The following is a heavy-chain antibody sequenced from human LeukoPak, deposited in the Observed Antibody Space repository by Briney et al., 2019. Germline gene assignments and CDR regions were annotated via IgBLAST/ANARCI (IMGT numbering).Heavy chain of an antibody. CDR1: GFTFSSYW. CDR2: IKQDGSEK. D-gene: IGHD3-3*01. Sequence: PGGSLRLSCAASGFTFSSYWMSWVRQAPGKGLEWVANIKQDGSEKYYVDSVKGRFTISRDNAKNSLYLQMNSLRAEDTAVYYCARVFYDFWSGYSYYFDYWGQGTLVTVSS. V-gene: IGHV3-7*01. J-gene: IGHJ4*02. CDR3: ARVFYDFWSGYSYYFDY.